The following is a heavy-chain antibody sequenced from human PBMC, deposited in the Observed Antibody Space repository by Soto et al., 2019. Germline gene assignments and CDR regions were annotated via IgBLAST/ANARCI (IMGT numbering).Heavy chain of an antibody. Sequence: ASVKVSCKASGYTFTSYYMHWVRQAPGQGLEWMGIINPSGGSTSYAQKFQGRVTMTRDTSTSTVYMELSSLRSEDTAVYYCVTFCSGGSCYPDAEYFQHWGQGTLVTVSS. V-gene: IGHV1-46*01. D-gene: IGHD2-15*01. J-gene: IGHJ1*01. CDR2: INPSGGST. CDR3: VTFCSGGSCYPDAEYFQH. CDR1: GYTFTSYY.